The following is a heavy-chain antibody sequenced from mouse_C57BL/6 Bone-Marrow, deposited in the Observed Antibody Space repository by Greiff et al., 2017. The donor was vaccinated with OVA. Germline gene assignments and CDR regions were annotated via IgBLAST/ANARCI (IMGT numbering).Heavy chain of an antibody. CDR2: IDPENGGT. J-gene: IGHJ4*01. CDR1: GYNFTDDY. D-gene: IGHD2-3*01. V-gene: IGHV14-4*01. Sequence: VQLQQSGAELVRPGASVKLSCTASGYNFTDDYMHWVKQRPEQGLEWIGWIDPENGGTDYAAKFKGKATMTADTSSNTAYLQLSSLTSEDTAVYSCTTKGWLLHAMDYWGQGTSVTVSS. CDR3: TTKGWLLHAMDY.